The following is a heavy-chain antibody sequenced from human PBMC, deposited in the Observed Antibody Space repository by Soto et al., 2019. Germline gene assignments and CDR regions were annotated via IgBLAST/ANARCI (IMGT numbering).Heavy chain of an antibody. Sequence: GGSLRLSCAASGFTFSNYWMSWVRQAPGKGLEWVANIKQDGSEKYYVDSVKGRFTISRDNAKNSLWLQMNSLRAEDTAMYYCAPLSEISDDYWGQGALVPVSS. D-gene: IGHD3-3*01. CDR1: GFTFSNYW. CDR3: APLSEISDDY. J-gene: IGHJ4*02. V-gene: IGHV3-7*01. CDR2: IKQDGSEK.